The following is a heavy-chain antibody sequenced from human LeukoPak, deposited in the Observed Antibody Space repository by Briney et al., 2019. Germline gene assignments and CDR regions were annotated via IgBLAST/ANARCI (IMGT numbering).Heavy chain of an antibody. CDR1: GFTFSNYG. D-gene: IGHD6-13*01. V-gene: IGHV3-30*02. CDR2: IRYDGSIK. CDR3: ASRARQLDNYFDY. Sequence: PGGSLRLSCAASGFTFSNYGMHWVRQAPGKGLEWVAFIRYDGSIKYYADSVKGRFTISRDNSRNTLYLQMNSLRAEDTAVYYCASRARQLDNYFDYWGQGTLVTVAS. J-gene: IGHJ4*02.